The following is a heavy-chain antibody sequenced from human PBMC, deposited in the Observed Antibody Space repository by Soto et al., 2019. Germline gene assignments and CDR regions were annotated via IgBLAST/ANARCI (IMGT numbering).Heavy chain of an antibody. CDR3: AREVKGVTSFDY. Sequence: QVRLIQSGPEMMQPGASVRVSCKASGFPALSYAFHWVRQAPGQGPEWLGWLNGGVDGTSYSQRFQGRVTISRDTSANTVYLEVNALTSEDTAVYYCAREVKGVTSFDYWGQGTLVTVSS. D-gene: IGHD3-10*01. V-gene: IGHV1-3*01. J-gene: IGHJ4*02. CDR1: GFPALSYA. CDR2: LNGGVDGT.